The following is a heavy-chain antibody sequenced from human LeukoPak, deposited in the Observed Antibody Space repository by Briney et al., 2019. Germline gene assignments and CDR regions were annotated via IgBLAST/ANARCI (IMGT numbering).Heavy chain of an antibody. CDR3: AKEGVTTSYYYYYYYMDV. J-gene: IGHJ6*03. CDR2: IYSGGST. D-gene: IGHD4-11*01. Sequence: GGSLRLSCAASGFTVSSNYMSWVRQAPGKGLEWVSVIYSGGSTYYADSVKGRFTISRDNSKNTLYLQMNSLRAEDTAVYYCAKEGVTTSYYYYYYYMDVWGKGTTVTVSS. V-gene: IGHV3-53*05. CDR1: GFTVSSNY.